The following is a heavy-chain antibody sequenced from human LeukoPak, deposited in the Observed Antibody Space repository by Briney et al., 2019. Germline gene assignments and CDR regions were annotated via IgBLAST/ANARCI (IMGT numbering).Heavy chain of an antibody. CDR2: MSGTGGTT. D-gene: IGHD3-22*01. J-gene: IGHJ4*02. CDR1: GFTFSSYA. CDR3: ANPNSSGFYFSIRFDY. Sequence: GGSLRLSCTASGFTFSSYAMSWVRQAPGKGLEWVSVMSGTGGTTYYADSVKGRFTVSRDNSKNTLYLQMNSLRAEDTAVYYCANPNSSGFYFSIRFDYWGQGTLVTVSS. V-gene: IGHV3-23*01.